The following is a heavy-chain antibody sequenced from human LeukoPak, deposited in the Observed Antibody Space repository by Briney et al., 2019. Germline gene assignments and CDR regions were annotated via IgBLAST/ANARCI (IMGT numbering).Heavy chain of an antibody. J-gene: IGHJ4*02. CDR3: ARAITNYGYIFDY. Sequence: PGGSLRLSCAASGFTFSSYEMNWVRQAPGKGLEGVSYISSSGSTIYYADSVKGRFTISRDNAKNSLYLQMNSLRAEDTAVYYCARAITNYGYIFDYWGQGTLVTVSS. D-gene: IGHD5-18*01. CDR2: ISSSGSTI. V-gene: IGHV3-48*03. CDR1: GFTFSSYE.